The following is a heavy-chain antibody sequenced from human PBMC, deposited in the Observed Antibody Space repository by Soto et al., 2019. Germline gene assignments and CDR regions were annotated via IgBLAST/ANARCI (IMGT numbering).Heavy chain of an antibody. CDR1: GYSFTSYW. Sequence: GESLKISCKGSGYSFTSYWVGWVRQMPGKGLEWMGIIYPGDSDTRYSPSFQGQVTISADKSISTAYLQWSSLKASDTAMYYCAGGGVRGVITRTRDYYGMDVWGQGTTVTVSS. CDR2: IYPGDSDT. V-gene: IGHV5-51*01. J-gene: IGHJ6*02. D-gene: IGHD3-10*01. CDR3: AGGGVRGVITRTRDYYGMDV.